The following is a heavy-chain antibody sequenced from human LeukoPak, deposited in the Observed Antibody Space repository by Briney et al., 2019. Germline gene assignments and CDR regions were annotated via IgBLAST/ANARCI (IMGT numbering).Heavy chain of an antibody. Sequence: ASVKVSCKASGYTFTDYYIYWVRQAPGQGLEWMGRINPNSGGTNYAQQFQGRVTMTRDTSISTVYMELSSLRSDDTAVYFCARDGGYCSSGPTCYSRAEYFYYGLEVWGQGTTLTVSS. V-gene: IGHV1-2*06. CDR1: GYTFTDYY. D-gene: IGHD2-2*01. CDR2: INPNSGGT. CDR3: ARDGGYCSSGPTCYSRAEYFYYGLEV. J-gene: IGHJ6*02.